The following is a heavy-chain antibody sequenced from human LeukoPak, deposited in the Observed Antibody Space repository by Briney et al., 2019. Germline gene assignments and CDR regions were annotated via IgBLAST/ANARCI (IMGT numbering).Heavy chain of an antibody. CDR1: GFTFSSYG. V-gene: IGHV3-73*01. Sequence: GGSLRLSCAASGFTFSSYGMHWVRQASGKGLEWVGRRSKANSYATAYAASVKGRFTISRDDSKNTAYLQMNSLKSEDTAVYYCTRHTIAAAGTAGDYWGQGTLVTVSS. D-gene: IGHD6-13*01. CDR2: RSKANSYAT. J-gene: IGHJ4*02. CDR3: TRHTIAAAGTAGDY.